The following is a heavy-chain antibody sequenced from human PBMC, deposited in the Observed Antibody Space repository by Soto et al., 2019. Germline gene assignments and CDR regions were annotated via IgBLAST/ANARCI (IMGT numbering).Heavy chain of an antibody. Sequence: QVQLQQSGPGLVKPSQTLSLTCAISGDSVSSNSASWNWIRQSPSRGLEWLGRTYYNSKWYHYYAISVKNRITINPDPSKNQISLQLNSVTPEDTAVYYCARDRAMGIEVAGFDVWGRGTLVTVSS. J-gene: IGHJ2*01. CDR1: GDSVSSNSAS. V-gene: IGHV6-1*01. CDR3: ARDRAMGIEVAGFDV. D-gene: IGHD6-19*01. CDR2: TYYNSKWYH.